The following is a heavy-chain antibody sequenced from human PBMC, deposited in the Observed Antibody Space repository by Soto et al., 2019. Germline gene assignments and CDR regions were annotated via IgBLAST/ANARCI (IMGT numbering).Heavy chain of an antibody. Sequence: PSETLSLTCTVSGGSISSSSYYWGWIRQPPGKGLEWIGSIYYSGSTYYNPSLKSRVTISVDTSKNQFSLKLSSVTAADTAVYYCARQKLRPLDYGMDVWGQGTTVTVSS. V-gene: IGHV4-39*01. D-gene: IGHD4-17*01. J-gene: IGHJ6*02. CDR2: IYYSGST. CDR1: GGSISSSSYY. CDR3: ARQKLRPLDYGMDV.